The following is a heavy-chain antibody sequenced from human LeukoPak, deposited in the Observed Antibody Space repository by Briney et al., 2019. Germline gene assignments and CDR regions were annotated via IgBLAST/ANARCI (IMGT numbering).Heavy chain of an antibody. D-gene: IGHD3-9*01. J-gene: IGHJ5*02. Sequence: SETLSLTCTVSGGSISSYYWSWIRQPAGKGLEWIGRIYTSGSTNYNPSLKSRVTMSVDTSKNQFSLKLSSVTAADTAVYYCARDGGTRLRYFDWLSNRFDPWGQGTLVTVSS. V-gene: IGHV4-4*07. CDR2: IYTSGST. CDR3: ARDGGTRLRYFDWLSNRFDP. CDR1: GGSISSYY.